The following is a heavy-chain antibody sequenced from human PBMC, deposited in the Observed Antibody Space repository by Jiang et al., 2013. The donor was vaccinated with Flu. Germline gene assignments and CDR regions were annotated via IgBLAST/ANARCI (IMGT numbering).Heavy chain of an antibody. J-gene: IGHJ6*02. CDR2: IYSGGNT. CDR3: ARTLSQRISMIRGAPGGMDV. D-gene: IGHD3-10*01. Sequence: APGKGLEWVSVIYSGGNTYYADSVKGRFTMSRDDSKNTLYLQMNSLRAEDTAVYYCARTLSQRISMIRGAPGGMDVWGQGTTVTVSS. V-gene: IGHV3-66*01.